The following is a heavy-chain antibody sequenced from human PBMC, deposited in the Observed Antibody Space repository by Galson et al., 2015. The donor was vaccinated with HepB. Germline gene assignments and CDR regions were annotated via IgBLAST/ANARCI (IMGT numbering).Heavy chain of an antibody. CDR3: AKTRGKWEAPPEPFYVMDV. Sequence: SLRLSCAASGFTFSRFGIHWVRQAPGKGLEWVSLISYDGSNKYYADSVKGRFTISRDNSKNTLYLQMNSLRAEDTAVYYCAKTRGKWEAPPEPFYVMDVWGQGTTVTVSS. CDR2: ISYDGSNK. V-gene: IGHV3-30*18. J-gene: IGHJ6*02. CDR1: GFTFSRFG. D-gene: IGHD1-26*01.